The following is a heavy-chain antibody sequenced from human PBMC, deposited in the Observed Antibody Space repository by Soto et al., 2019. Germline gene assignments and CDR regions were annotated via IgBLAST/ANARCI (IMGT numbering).Heavy chain of an antibody. D-gene: IGHD4-17*01. CDR1: GYTFTSYY. J-gene: IGHJ4*02. CDR2: INPSGGST. CDR3: AALYGDYVDFDY. V-gene: IGHV1-46*03. Sequence: ASVKVSCKSSGYTFTSYYMHCVRQAPGQGLEWMGIINPSGGSTSYAQKFQGRVTMTRDTSTSTVYMELSSLRSEDTAVYYCAALYGDYVDFDYWGQGTLVTVSS.